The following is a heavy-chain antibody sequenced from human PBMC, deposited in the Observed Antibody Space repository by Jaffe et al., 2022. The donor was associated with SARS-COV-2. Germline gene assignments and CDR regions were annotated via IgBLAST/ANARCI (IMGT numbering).Heavy chain of an antibody. J-gene: IGHJ1*01. CDR2: IRSKTYTFAT. CDR3: TRLGEDYDILSAYYGGDHFQH. CDR1: GFTFSGSA. Sequence: EVQLVESGGGLVQPGGSLKLSCAASGFTFSGSAMHWVRQASGKGLEWVGHIRSKTYTFATAYAASVKGRFTISRDDSKNTAYLQMNSLKTEDTAVYYCTRLGEDYDILSAYYGGDHFQHWGQGTLVTVSS. D-gene: IGHD3-9*01. V-gene: IGHV3-73*02.